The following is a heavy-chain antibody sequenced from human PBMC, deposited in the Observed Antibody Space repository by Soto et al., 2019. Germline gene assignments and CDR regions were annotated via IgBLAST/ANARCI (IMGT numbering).Heavy chain of an antibody. CDR2: ISHTGDT. CDR3: ARIVVGVTVDL. V-gene: IGHV4-61*01. CDR1: AASVWSDSYF. Sequence: PSETLSLTCTVSAASVWSDSYFWTWIRQPPGKGLEWIAYISHTGDTNYNPSLKSRVTISIETSRNQFSLTVTSVTAADTAVYFCARIVVGVTVDLWRKGSLVTVSS. J-gene: IGHJ4*02. D-gene: IGHD1-26*01.